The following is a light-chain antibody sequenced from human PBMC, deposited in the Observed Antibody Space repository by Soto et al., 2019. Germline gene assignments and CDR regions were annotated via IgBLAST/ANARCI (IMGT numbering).Light chain of an antibody. J-gene: IGKJ1*01. Sequence: DIRMTQSPSSVSASVGDRVTITCRASQDIRCYLAWYQQKPGQAPKLLIYGATNLQSGVPSRFTGGGSGTDFTLTITSLQPEDFATYYCQQFSSFTQTFGQGTKVDIX. CDR3: QQFSSFTQT. CDR1: QDIRCY. CDR2: GAT. V-gene: IGKV1-12*01.